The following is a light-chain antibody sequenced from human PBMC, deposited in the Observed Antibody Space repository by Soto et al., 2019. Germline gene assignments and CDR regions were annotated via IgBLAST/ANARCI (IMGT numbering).Light chain of an antibody. Sequence: DIVMTQSPDSLAVSLGERATINCKSSQSVFYSSNNKNYLAWYQQKPGQPPKLLIYWASTRESGVPDRISGSGSGKDFTLTTTSLQAEDVAVYYCQQYYTAPKWKFGKGTKVDI. CDR1: QSVFYSSNNKNY. CDR3: QQYYTAPKWK. V-gene: IGKV4-1*01. J-gene: IGKJ1*01. CDR2: WAS.